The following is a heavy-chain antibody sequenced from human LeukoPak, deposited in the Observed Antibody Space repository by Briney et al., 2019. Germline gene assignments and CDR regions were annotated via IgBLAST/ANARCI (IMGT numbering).Heavy chain of an antibody. CDR1: GYTFTSYY. D-gene: IGHD6-13*01. Sequence: GASVKVSRKASGYTFTSYYMHWVRQAPGQGLEWMGIINPSGGSTSYAQKFQGRVTMTRDTSTSTVYMELSSLRSEDTAVYYCARVGYSSSWYRTLGYWGQGTLVTVSS. CDR2: INPSGGST. V-gene: IGHV1-46*01. CDR3: ARVGYSSSWYRTLGY. J-gene: IGHJ4*02.